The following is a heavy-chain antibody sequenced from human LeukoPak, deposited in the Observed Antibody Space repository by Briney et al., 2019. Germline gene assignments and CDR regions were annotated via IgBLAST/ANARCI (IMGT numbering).Heavy chain of an antibody. CDR1: GYSFTSYW. Sequence: GESLQISCKGSGYSFTSYWIGWVRQMPGKGLEWMGIIYPGDSDTRYSPSFQGQVTISADKSISTAYLQWSSLKASDTAMYYCARGVVPAATGVGYYYYGMDVWGQGTTVTVSS. J-gene: IGHJ6*02. CDR3: ARGVVPAATGVGYYYYGMDV. CDR2: IYPGDSDT. V-gene: IGHV5-51*01. D-gene: IGHD2-2*01.